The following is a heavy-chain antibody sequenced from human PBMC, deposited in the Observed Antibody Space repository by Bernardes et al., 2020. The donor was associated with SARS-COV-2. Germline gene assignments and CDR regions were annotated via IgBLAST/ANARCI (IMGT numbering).Heavy chain of an antibody. Sequence: SLIRSCAVSGFNFSGSAIQWVRQASGQGLEWIGRMRSKPKDYATTYAPSLKGRCTISRDDSRNTAYLQINSLKIEDTAVYYCTGDYLYWDQGTLVTVSS. V-gene: IGHV3-73*01. J-gene: IGHJ4*02. CDR1: GFNFSGSA. D-gene: IGHD4-17*01. CDR2: MRSKPKDYAT. CDR3: TGDYLY.